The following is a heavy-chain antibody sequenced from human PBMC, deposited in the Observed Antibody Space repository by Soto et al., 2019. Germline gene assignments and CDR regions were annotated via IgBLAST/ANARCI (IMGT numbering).Heavy chain of an antibody. CDR3: ARYPSTWSLRSDY. D-gene: IGHD4-17*01. CDR2: IYYSGST. J-gene: IGHJ4*02. Sequence: SETLSLTCTVSGGSISSSSYYWGWIRQPPGKGLEWIGSIYYSGSTYYNPSLKSRVTISVDTSKNQFSLKLSSVTAADTAVYYCARYPSTWSLRSDYWGQGTLVTVSS. V-gene: IGHV4-39*01. CDR1: GGSISSSSYY.